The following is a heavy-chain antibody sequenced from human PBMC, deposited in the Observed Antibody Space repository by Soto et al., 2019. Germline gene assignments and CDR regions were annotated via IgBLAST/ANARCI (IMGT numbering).Heavy chain of an antibody. CDR2: IYYSGST. V-gene: IGHV4-59*01. CDR3: ARDGSALPVGYFDY. CDR1: GGSISSYY. D-gene: IGHD1-26*01. J-gene: IGHJ4*02. Sequence: PSETLSLTCTASGGSISSYYWSWIRQPPGKGLEWIGYIYYSGSTNYNPSLKSRVTISVDTSKNQFSLKLSSVTAADTAVYYCARDGSALPVGYFDYWGQGTLVTVSS.